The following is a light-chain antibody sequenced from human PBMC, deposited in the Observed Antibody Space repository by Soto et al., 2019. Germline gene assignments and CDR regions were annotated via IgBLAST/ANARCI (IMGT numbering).Light chain of an antibody. Sequence: VVMTQSPGTLSVSPGESATLSCRASQSVKTNLAWYQQKVGQAPRLLIYGASTRAAGIPARFSGSGSGTDFTLTISSLQSEYFAVYYWQRYDNWVTFGPGTKVDFK. V-gene: IGKV3-15*01. CDR3: QRYDNWVT. CDR1: QSVKTN. J-gene: IGKJ3*01. CDR2: GAS.